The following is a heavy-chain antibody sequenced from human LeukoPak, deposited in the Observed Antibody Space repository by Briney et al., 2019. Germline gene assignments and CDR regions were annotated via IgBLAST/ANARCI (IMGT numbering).Heavy chain of an antibody. V-gene: IGHV4-59*01. D-gene: IGHD5-18*01. Sequence: SETLSLTCTVSGDSLNSYYWSWIRQPPGKGLEWIGYIYHSGSTNYNPSLKSRVTISVDTSKNQFSLKLTSVTAADTAVYYCTKGRIQLGYWGQGTLITVSS. J-gene: IGHJ4*02. CDR3: TKGRIQLGY. CDR2: IYHSGST. CDR1: GDSLNSYY.